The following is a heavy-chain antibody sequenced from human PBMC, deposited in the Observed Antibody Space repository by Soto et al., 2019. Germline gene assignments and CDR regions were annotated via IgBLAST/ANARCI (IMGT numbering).Heavy chain of an antibody. CDR1: GYTFTRYG. Sequence: ASVKVSCKASGYTFTRYGISWVRQAPGQGLEWMGWISGYNGDSNYAQKFQGRVSMTMDTSTGTAYMELRSLTSDDTAVYYCAKNGPPPYYYYCLDVWG. J-gene: IGHJ6*02. CDR2: ISGYNGDS. D-gene: IGHD2-8*01. CDR3: AKNGPPPYYYYCLDV. V-gene: IGHV1-18*01.